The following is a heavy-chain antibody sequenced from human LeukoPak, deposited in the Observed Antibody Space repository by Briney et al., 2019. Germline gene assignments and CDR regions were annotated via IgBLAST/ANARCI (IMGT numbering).Heavy chain of an antibody. V-gene: IGHV4-34*01. CDR2: INHSGST. D-gene: IGHD6-19*01. CDR1: GGSFSGYY. J-gene: IGHJ4*02. Sequence: SETLSLTCAVYGGSFSGYYWSWIRQPPGKGLEWIGEINHSGSTNYNPSLKSRVTISVDTSKNQFSLKLSSVTAADTAVYYCARRLIAVLPRLYGWGQGTLVTVSS. CDR3: ARRLIAVLPRLYG.